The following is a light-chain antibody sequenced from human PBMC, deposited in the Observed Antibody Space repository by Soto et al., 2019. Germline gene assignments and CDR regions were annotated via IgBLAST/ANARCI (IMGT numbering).Light chain of an antibody. Sequence: EIVMTQSPATLSVSPGERATLSCRASQSVSSNLAWYQQKPGQAPRLLIYGASTRATGIPARFSGSGSGTEFTLTISSLQSEDFAVYYCQHYDNSRWTFGQGTKVDNK. J-gene: IGKJ1*01. CDR1: QSVSSN. V-gene: IGKV3D-15*01. CDR3: QHYDNSRWT. CDR2: GAS.